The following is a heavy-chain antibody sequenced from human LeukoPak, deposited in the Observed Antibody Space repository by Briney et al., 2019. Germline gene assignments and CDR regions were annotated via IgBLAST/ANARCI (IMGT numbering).Heavy chain of an antibody. J-gene: IGHJ4*02. CDR3: TNSDDYGDY. V-gene: IGHV3-11*04. CDR1: RFTFSDYY. CDR2: ISSSGTTI. Sequence: PGGSLRLSCAASRFTFSDYYMSWIRQAPGKGLEWVSYISSSGTTIYYADSVKGRFTISRDDSKNTLYLHMTSLRAEDTAVYYCTNSDDYGDYWGQGTLVTVSS.